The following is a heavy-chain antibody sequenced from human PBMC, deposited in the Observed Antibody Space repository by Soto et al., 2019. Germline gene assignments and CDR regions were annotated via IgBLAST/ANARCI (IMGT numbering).Heavy chain of an antibody. D-gene: IGHD1-7*01. V-gene: IGHV4-34*01. Sequence: SETLSLTCAVYGGSFSGYYWSWIRQPPGKGLEWMGESNHSGSTNYNPSLKSRVTISVDTSKNQFSLKLSSVAAADTAVYYCARTGYHWNYGDWFDHWGQGTLVTVSS. CDR3: ARTGYHWNYGDWFDH. CDR1: GGSFSGYY. CDR2: SNHSGST. J-gene: IGHJ5*02.